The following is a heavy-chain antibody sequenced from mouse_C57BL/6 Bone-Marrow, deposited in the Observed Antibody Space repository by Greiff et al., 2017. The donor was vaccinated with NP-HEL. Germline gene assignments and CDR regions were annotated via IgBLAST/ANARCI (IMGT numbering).Heavy chain of an antibody. D-gene: IGHD1-1*01. CDR1: GFTFSDYY. CDR3: ARQDYYGSSVAY. V-gene: IGHV5-12*01. Sequence: EVQVVESGGGLVQPGGSLKLSCAASGFTFSDYYMYWVRQTPEKRLEWVAYISNGGGSTYYPDTVKGRFTISRDNAKNTLYLQMSRLKSEDTAMYYCARQDYYGSSVAYWGQGTLVTVSA. CDR2: ISNGGGST. J-gene: IGHJ3*01.